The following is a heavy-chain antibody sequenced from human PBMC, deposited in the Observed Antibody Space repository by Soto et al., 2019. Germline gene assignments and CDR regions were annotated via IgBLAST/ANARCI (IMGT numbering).Heavy chain of an antibody. J-gene: IGHJ3*02. CDR1: GGSLSSSAYS. CDR3: ARELLFYDSDGFSWDDAFDI. V-gene: IGHV4-30-2*01. CDR2: IYQSGST. D-gene: IGHD3-22*01. Sequence: QMHLQESGSGLVKPSQTLSLTCAVSGGSLSSSAYSWSWIRQPPGKGLEWIGFIYQSGSTYYNPSLNSRVIMPPDRPKNQFALKLSSVTAADTAVYYCARELLFYDSDGFSWDDAFDIWGQGTMLTVSS.